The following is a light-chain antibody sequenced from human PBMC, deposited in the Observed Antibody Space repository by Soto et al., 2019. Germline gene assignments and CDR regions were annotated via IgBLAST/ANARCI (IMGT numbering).Light chain of an antibody. CDR1: QSVGRV. J-gene: IGKJ4*01. Sequence: IVLTQSPVTLSLSPGERATLSGRPSQSVGRVLAWYQHKPDQAPTLLFHDASDRATGIPARFSGSGSGTDFTLTISSLEAEDFAVYYCQQRSTGPPVLTFGGGTKVEIK. V-gene: IGKV3-11*01. CDR2: DAS. CDR3: QQRSTGPPVLT.